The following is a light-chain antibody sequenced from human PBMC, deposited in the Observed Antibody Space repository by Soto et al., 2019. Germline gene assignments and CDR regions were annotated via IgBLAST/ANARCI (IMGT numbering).Light chain of an antibody. CDR3: QQRVNWLT. J-gene: IGKJ4*01. Sequence: EIVLTQSPAILSLSPGERATVSCRASQSVGTYLDCFQQKLGQAPRLLIYDASNRATGIPARFSGSGSGTDFTLTISSLEPEDFAVYYCQQRVNWLTFGGGNKVEL. V-gene: IGKV3-11*01. CDR2: DAS. CDR1: QSVGTY.